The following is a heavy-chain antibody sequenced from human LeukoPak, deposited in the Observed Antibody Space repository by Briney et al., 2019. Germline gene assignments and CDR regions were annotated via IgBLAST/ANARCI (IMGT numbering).Heavy chain of an antibody. CDR3: AKDTHSSGLFGY. D-gene: IGHD6-19*01. CDR1: GFTFSSYS. Sequence: PGGSLRVSCAPSGFTFSSYSMHWVRQAPGKGLEWVSGISWNSGSIGYADSVKGRFTISRDNAKNSLYLQMNSLRAEDTALYYCAKDTHSSGLFGYWGQGTLVTVSS. V-gene: IGHV3-9*01. J-gene: IGHJ4*02. CDR2: ISWNSGSI.